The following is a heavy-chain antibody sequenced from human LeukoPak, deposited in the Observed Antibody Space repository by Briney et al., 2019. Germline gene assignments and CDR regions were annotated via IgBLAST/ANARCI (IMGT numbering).Heavy chain of an antibody. CDR1: GYTFTSYG. V-gene: IGHV7-4-1*02. CDR2: NNTNTGNP. D-gene: IGHD2-15*01. Sequence: ASVKVSCKASGYTFTSYGISWVRQAPGQGLEWMGWNNTNTGNPTYAQGFTGRFVFSLDTSVSTAYLQISSLKAEDTAVYYCARGPYCSGGSCSSSECFQHWGQGTLVTVSS. CDR3: ARGPYCSGGSCSSSECFQH. J-gene: IGHJ1*01.